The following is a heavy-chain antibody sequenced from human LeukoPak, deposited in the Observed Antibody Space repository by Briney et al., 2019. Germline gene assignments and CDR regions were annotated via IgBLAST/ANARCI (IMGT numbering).Heavy chain of an antibody. CDR2: TYYRSKWYN. Sequence: SQTLSLTCVISGDSVSSNSAAWNWIRQSPSRGLDWLGMTYYRSKWYNDYAVSVKSRITIKPDTSKNQFSLQLNSVTPEDTTVYYCARGPQMVGYYYIDVWGKGTTVTVSS. CDR1: GDSVSSNSAA. D-gene: IGHD5-24*01. CDR3: ARGPQMVGYYYIDV. J-gene: IGHJ6*03. V-gene: IGHV6-1*01.